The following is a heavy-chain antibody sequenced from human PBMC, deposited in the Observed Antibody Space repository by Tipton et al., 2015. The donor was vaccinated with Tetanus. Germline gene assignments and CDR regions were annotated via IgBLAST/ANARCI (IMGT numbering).Heavy chain of an antibody. Sequence: SLRLSCAASGFTFSSYGMHWVRQAPGKGLEWVAVISYDGSNKYYADSVKGRFTISRDNSKNTLYLQMNSLRAEDTAVYYCAKDGLDYGDSEAWYYYGMDVWGQGTTVTVSS. V-gene: IGHV3-30*18. CDR1: GFTFSSYG. J-gene: IGHJ6*02. CDR3: AKDGLDYGDSEAWYYYGMDV. CDR2: ISYDGSNK. D-gene: IGHD4-17*01.